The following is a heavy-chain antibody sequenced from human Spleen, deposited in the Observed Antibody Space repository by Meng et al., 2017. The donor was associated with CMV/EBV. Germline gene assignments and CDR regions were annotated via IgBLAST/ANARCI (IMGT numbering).Heavy chain of an antibody. CDR2: IYTSGST. V-gene: IGHV4-61*02. CDR3: ARVTFLDYFDY. D-gene: IGHD3-3*02. CDR1: GGSISSGSYY. J-gene: IGHJ4*02. Sequence: QVQLPESGPGLVKPSQTLSLTCTVSGGSISSGSYYWSWIRQPAGKGLEWIGRIYTSGSTNYNPSLKSRVTISVDTSKNQFSLKLSSVTAADTAVYYCARVTFLDYFDYWGQGTLVTVSS.